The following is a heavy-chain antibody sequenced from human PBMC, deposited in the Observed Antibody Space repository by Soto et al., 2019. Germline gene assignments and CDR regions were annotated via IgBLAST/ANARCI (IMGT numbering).Heavy chain of an antibody. Sequence: QITLKESGPTLVKPTQTLTLTCTFSGFSLSTSGVGVGWIRQPPGKALEWLALIYWDDDKRYSPSLKSRLTITKYTSQNQVVLTMTNMDPVDTATYYCPHTLDTAMVTYPDYWGQGTLVTVSS. CDR2: IYWDDDK. D-gene: IGHD5-18*01. CDR1: GFSLSTSGVG. J-gene: IGHJ4*02. CDR3: PHTLDTAMVTYPDY. V-gene: IGHV2-5*02.